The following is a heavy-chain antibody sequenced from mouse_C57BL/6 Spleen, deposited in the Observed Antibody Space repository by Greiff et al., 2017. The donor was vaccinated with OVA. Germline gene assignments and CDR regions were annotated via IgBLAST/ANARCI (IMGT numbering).Heavy chain of an antibody. CDR2: INPSSGYN. D-gene: IGHD2-3*01. V-gene: IGHV1-7*01. CDR3: AREVDGYYEFAY. CDR1: GYTFSSYW. Sequence: VKLQQSGAGLVQPGASVKLSCNASGYTFSSYWMHWVRQSPGQGLEWIGHINPSSGYNKYNHKFKDKAKLTADKSSSTAYMQLSSLTYEDSAVYYCAREVDGYYEFAYWGQGTLVTVSA. J-gene: IGHJ3*01.